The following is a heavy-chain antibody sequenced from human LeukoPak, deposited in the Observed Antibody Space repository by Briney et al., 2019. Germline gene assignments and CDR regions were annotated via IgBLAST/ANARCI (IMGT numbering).Heavy chain of an antibody. V-gene: IGHV1-8*01. CDR3: ARDSSNWGFFDY. J-gene: IGHJ4*02. Sequence: GASVKVSCKASGYTFTSYDINWVRQATGQGLEWMGWMNPNSGNTGYAQKFQGRVTMTRNTSISTAYMELSSLRSEDTAVYYCARDSSNWGFFDYWGQGTLVTVSS. D-gene: IGHD7-27*01. CDR1: GYTFTSYD. CDR2: MNPNSGNT.